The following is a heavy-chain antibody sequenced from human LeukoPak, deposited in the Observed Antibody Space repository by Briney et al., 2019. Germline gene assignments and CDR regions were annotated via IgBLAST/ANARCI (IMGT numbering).Heavy chain of an antibody. V-gene: IGHV5-51*01. CDR3: ARQYDSSGYYFDY. CDR2: IYPGDSDT. J-gene: IGHJ4*02. D-gene: IGHD3-22*01. Sequence: GESLKISCKGSGYSFTSYWIGWVRQMPGKGLKWMGIIYPGDSDTRYSPSFQGQVTISADKSISTAYLQWSSLKASDTAMYYCARQYDSSGYYFDYWGQGTLVTVSS. CDR1: GYSFTSYW.